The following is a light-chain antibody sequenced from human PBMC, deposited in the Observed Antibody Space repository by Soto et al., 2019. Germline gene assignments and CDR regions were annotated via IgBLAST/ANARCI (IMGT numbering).Light chain of an antibody. J-gene: IGLJ1*01. V-gene: IGLV2-14*01. CDR1: SSDVGGYNY. Sequence: ALTQPASVSGSPGQSITISCTGTSSDVGGYNYVSWYQQHPGKAPKLLIYEVSHRPSGVSNRVSGSKSGNTASLTISGLQAEEEADHYPNSYTSRDTLRYVCATATKATV. CDR2: EVS. CDR3: NSYTSRDTLRYV.